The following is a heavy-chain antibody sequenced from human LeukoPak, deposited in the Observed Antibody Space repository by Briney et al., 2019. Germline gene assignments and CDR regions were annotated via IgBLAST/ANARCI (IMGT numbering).Heavy chain of an antibody. CDR2: ISSSSSYI. D-gene: IGHD3-22*01. J-gene: IGHJ4*02. Sequence: GRSLRLSCAASGFTFSSYSMNWVRQAPGKGLEWVSSISSSSSYIYYADSVKGRFTISRDNAKNSLYLQMNSLRAEDTAVYYCARDAYYYDSSGCDYWGQGTLVTVSS. CDR3: ARDAYYYDSSGCDY. CDR1: GFTFSSYS. V-gene: IGHV3-21*01.